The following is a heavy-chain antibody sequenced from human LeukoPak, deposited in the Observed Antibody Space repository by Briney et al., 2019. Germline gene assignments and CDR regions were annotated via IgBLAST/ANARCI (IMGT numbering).Heavy chain of an antibody. CDR1: GGSFSGYY. Sequence: SETLSLTCAGYGGSFSGYYWSWIRQPPGKGLEWIGEINHSGNTNYNPSLKSRVTISVDTSKNQFSLKLSSVTAADTAVYYCARGYERFLEWLYFDYWGQGTLVTVSS. CDR3: ARGYERFLEWLYFDY. V-gene: IGHV4-34*01. CDR2: INHSGNT. J-gene: IGHJ4*02. D-gene: IGHD3-3*01.